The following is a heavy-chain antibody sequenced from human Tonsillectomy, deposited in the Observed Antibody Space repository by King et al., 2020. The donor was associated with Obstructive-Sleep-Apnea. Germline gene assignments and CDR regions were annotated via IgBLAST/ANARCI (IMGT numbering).Heavy chain of an antibody. CDR3: ARDYSSTWNWYFDL. V-gene: IGHV1-2*04. J-gene: IGHJ2*01. CDR1: GYTFTGYY. Sequence: VQLVESGAVLKKPGASVKVSCKASGYTFTGYYIHWVRQAPGQGLEWMGWINPNSGGTKYAQKFQGWVTMTRDTSINTAYMELSRLKSDDTAVYYCARDYSSTWNWYFDLWGRGTLVTVSS. CDR2: INPNSGGT. D-gene: IGHD6-13*01.